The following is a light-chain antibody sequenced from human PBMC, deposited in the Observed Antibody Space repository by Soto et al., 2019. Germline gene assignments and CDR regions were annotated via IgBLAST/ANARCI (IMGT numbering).Light chain of an antibody. CDR2: GAS. J-gene: IGKJ1*01. V-gene: IGKV3-20*01. CDR3: QQYGSSPPWT. CDR1: QSVSSSY. Sequence: EIVLTQSPGTLSLSPGERATLSCRASQSVSSSYLAWYQQKPGQAPRLLIYGASSRATGITDRFSGSGSGTHFTLTISRLEPEDFAVYYCQQYGSSPPWTSGQGTKVDIK.